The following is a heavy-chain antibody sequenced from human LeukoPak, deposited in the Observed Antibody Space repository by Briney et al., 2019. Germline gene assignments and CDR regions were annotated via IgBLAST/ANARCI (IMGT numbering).Heavy chain of an antibody. Sequence: SETLSLTCTVSGGSISSGDYYWSWIRQPPGKGPEWLGYIYSSGSTNYNPSLNSRVTISVDTSKNQFSLKLSSVTAADTAVYYCARFAYCGGHCWYYFDYWGQGTLVTVSS. D-gene: IGHD2-21*02. CDR2: IYSSGST. CDR3: ARFAYCGGHCWYYFDY. CDR1: GGSISSGDYY. J-gene: IGHJ4*02. V-gene: IGHV4-61*08.